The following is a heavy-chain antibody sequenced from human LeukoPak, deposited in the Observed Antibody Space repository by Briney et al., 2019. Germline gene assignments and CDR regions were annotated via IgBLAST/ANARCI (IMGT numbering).Heavy chain of an antibody. CDR1: GFTFSSYW. V-gene: IGHV3-74*01. CDR3: ARDGGVGRYFDWLPSYEYGMDV. J-gene: IGHJ6*04. CDR2: INSDGSST. Sequence: TGGSLRLSCAASGFTFSSYWMHWVRQAPGKGLVWVSRINSDGSSTSYADSVKGRFIISRDNAKKSLDLQMNSLRVEDTAVYYCARDGGVGRYFDWLPSYEYGMDVWGKGTTVTVSS. D-gene: IGHD3-9*01.